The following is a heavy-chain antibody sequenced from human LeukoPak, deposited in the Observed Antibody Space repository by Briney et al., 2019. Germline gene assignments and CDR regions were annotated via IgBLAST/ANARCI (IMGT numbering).Heavy chain of an antibody. D-gene: IGHD2-2*01. J-gene: IGHJ6*03. CDR1: GFTFSSYA. CDR2: ISDRSSYI. V-gene: IGHV3-21*01. Sequence: GGSLRLSCAASGFTFSSYAMSWVRQAPGKGLEWVSSISDRSSYIYYADSVKGRFTISRDNARNSLYLQMNSLRAEDTAVYYCARDLGCSSTRCFRGPYYYYYLDVWGKGTTVTVSS. CDR3: ARDLGCSSTRCFRGPYYYYYLDV.